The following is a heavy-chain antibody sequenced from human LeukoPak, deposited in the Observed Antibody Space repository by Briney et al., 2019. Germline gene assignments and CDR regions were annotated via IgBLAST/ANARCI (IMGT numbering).Heavy chain of an antibody. Sequence: GGSLRLSCAASGFTFSSYAMSWVRQAPGKGLEWVSAISGSGGSTYYADSVKGRFTISRDNSKKMLYLQLSSLRAEDTAVYFCAKGGPDPGENYYFDYWGREPWSPSPQ. CDR2: ISGSGGST. CDR3: AKGGPDPGENYYFDY. J-gene: IGHJ4*02. D-gene: IGHD3-10*01. CDR1: GFTFSSYA. V-gene: IGHV3-23*01.